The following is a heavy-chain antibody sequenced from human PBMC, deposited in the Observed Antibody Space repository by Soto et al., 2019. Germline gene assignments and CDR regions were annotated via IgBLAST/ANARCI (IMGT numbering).Heavy chain of an antibody. D-gene: IGHD3-22*01. CDR1: GASLSSGGYY. CDR3: ARARYGDYYAY. Sequence: QVQLLESGPGLVKPSQTLSLSCIVSGASLSSGGYYWNWIRQHPGKGLEWIGYIYFDGMTYYNPSLESRVTMSIDASKNQFSLHLSSVTAADTAVYYCARARYGDYYAYWGQGILVTVSS. V-gene: IGHV4-31*03. CDR2: IYFDGMT. J-gene: IGHJ4*02.